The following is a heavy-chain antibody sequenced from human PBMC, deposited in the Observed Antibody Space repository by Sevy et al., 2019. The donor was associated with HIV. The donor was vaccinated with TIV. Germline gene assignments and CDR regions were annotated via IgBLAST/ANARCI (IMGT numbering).Heavy chain of an antibody. CDR1: GGSISSSSYY. V-gene: IGHV4-39*01. CDR3: VGPHYYCTNGVCYTEKPYYMDV. J-gene: IGHJ6*03. D-gene: IGHD2-8*01. Sequence: SETLSLTCTVSGGSISSSSYYWGWIRQPPGKGLEWIGSIYYSGSTYYNPSLKSRVTISVDTSKNQFSLKLSSVTAADTAVYYCVGPHYYCTNGVCYTEKPYYMDVWGKGTTVTVSS. CDR2: IYYSGST.